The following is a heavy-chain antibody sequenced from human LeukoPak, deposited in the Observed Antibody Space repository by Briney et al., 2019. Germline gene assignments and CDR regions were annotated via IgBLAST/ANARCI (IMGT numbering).Heavy chain of an antibody. CDR3: ARGLGSGSAYAMDV. V-gene: IGHV4-34*01. D-gene: IGHD3-10*01. Sequence: GSLRLSCTASGLSFSSYWMNWVRQAPGKGLEWIGEINHSGSTSYNPSLKSRVTLSEDTSKNQFSLEVSSVTAADTAVYYCARGLGSGSAYAMDVWGQGTTVTVSS. J-gene: IGHJ6*02. CDR2: INHSGST. CDR1: GLSFSSYW.